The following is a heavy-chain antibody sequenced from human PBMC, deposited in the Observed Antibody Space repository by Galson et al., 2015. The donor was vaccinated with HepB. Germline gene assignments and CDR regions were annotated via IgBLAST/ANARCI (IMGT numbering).Heavy chain of an antibody. D-gene: IGHD3-9*01. Sequence: SLRLSCAASGFTFSSYEMNWVRQAPGKGLEWVSYISSSGSTIYYADSVKGRFTISRDNAKNSLYLQMNSLRAEDTAVYYCASCEVDWAACPYWGQGTLVTVSS. CDR2: ISSSGSTI. V-gene: IGHV3-48*03. CDR1: GFTFSSYE. J-gene: IGHJ4*02. CDR3: ASCEVDWAACPY.